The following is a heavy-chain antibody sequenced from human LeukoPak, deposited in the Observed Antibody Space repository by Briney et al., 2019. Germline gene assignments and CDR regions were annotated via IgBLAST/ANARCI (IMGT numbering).Heavy chain of an antibody. CDR2: ISSSSSYI. V-gene: IGHV3-21*01. CDR1: GFTFSSYS. D-gene: IGHD3-10*01. CDR3: ARGLGELLYRSSLA. J-gene: IGHJ3*01. Sequence: GGSLRLPCAASGFTFSSYSMNWVRQAPGKGLEWVSSISSSSSYIYYTDSVKGRFTISRDNAKNSLYLQMNSLRAEDTAVYYCARGLGELLYRSSLAWGQGTMVTVSS.